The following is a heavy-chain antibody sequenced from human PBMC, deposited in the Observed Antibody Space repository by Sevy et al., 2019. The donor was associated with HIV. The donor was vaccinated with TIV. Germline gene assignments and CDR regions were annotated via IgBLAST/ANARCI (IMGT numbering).Heavy chain of an antibody. D-gene: IGHD3-10*01. J-gene: IGHJ4*02. CDR3: TTGPSMVRGVTADY. V-gene: IGHV3-15*01. Sequence: GGSLRLSCAASGFTFSNAWMSWVRQAPGKGLEWVCRIKSKTDGGTTDYAAPVKGRFTISRDDSKNTLYLHMNSLKTEDTAVYYCTTGPSMVRGVTADYWGQGTLVTVSS. CDR2: IKSKTDGGTT. CDR1: GFTFSNAW.